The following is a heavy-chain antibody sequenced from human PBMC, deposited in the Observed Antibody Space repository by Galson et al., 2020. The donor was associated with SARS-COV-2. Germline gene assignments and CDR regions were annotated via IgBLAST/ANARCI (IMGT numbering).Heavy chain of an antibody. Sequence: DSVQVSCKASGYTFTDYYMHWVRQAPGQGLEWMGWINTNSGGTNYAQKFQGRVTMTRDTSTSTAYMELSRLRSDDTAVYYCARDQGGGSYRLGFDYWGQGTLVTVSS. CDR3: ARDQGGGSYRLGFDY. CDR2: INTNSGGT. D-gene: IGHD1-26*01. V-gene: IGHV1-2*02. J-gene: IGHJ4*02. CDR1: GYTFTDYY.